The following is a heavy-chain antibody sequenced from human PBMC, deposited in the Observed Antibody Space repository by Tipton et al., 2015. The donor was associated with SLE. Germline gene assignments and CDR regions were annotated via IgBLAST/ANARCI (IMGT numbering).Heavy chain of an antibody. CDR1: GGSISSGSYY. CDR3: ARVWYDAAGSYYFQH. CDR2: IYYSGST. D-gene: IGHD6-13*01. J-gene: IGHJ1*01. V-gene: IGHV4-61*10. Sequence: TLSLTCTVSGGSISSGSYYWSWIRQPAGKGLEWIGYIYYSGSTNYNPSLKSRVTISVDTSKNQFSLKLSSVTAADTAVYYCARVWYDAAGSYYFQHWGQGTLVTVSS.